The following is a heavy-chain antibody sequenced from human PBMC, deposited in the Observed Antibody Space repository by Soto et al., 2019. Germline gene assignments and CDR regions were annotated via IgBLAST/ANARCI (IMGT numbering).Heavy chain of an antibody. CDR3: ASGGIAVH. Sequence: GGSLRLSCTASGFNFNDYQIHWVRQAPGEGLEWVSGISPGLSFIYYADSVRGRFTISRDNSKNTVFLQLNSLRVDDTATYYCASGGIAVHWGQGTLVTVSS. J-gene: IGHJ4*02. D-gene: IGHD6-19*01. CDR2: ISPGLSFI. CDR1: GFNFNDYQ. V-gene: IGHV3-21*01.